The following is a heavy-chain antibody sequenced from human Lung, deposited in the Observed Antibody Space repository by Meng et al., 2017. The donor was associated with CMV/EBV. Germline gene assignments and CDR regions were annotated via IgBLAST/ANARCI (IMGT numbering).Heavy chain of an antibody. Sequence: QVQESGPGLVKPSGTLSLTCAVSGGSISSCNWWSWVRQPPGKGLEWIGEIYHGGSTNHNPSLKSRVTISVDKSKNQFSLKLSSVTAADTAVYYCASFPPPGKQWLVTDYWGQGTLVTVSS. D-gene: IGHD6-19*01. V-gene: IGHV4-4*02. CDR2: IYHGGST. CDR1: GGSISSCNW. CDR3: ASFPPPGKQWLVTDY. J-gene: IGHJ4*02.